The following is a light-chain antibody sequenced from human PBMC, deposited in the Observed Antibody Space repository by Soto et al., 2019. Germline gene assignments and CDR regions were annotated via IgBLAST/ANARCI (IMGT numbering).Light chain of an antibody. CDR3: QQYNSYWT. CDR2: KAS. J-gene: IGKJ1*01. V-gene: IGKV1-5*03. Sequence: DIQMTQSPSTLSASVGDRVTITCRASQSISSWLAWYQQKPGKPPKLLIYKASSLESGVPSRFRGSGSGTAVTLTISSLQPDDFATYYCQQYNSYWTFGQGTKVEI. CDR1: QSISSW.